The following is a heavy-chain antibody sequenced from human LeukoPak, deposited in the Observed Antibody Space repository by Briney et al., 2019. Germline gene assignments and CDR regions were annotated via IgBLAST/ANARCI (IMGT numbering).Heavy chain of an antibody. D-gene: IGHD6-13*01. V-gene: IGHV1-2*02. CDR2: INPNSGGT. Sequence: ASVKVSCKASGYTFTGYYMHWVRQAPGQGLEWMGWINPNSGGTNYAQKFQGRVTMTRDTSISTAYMELSRLRSDDTAVYYRAREGGKAAGYYYYYMDVWGKGTTVTVSS. CDR3: AREGGKAAGYYYYYMDV. CDR1: GYTFTGYY. J-gene: IGHJ6*03.